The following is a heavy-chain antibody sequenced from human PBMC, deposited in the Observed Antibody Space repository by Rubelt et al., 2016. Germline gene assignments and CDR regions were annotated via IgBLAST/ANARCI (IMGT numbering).Heavy chain of an antibody. D-gene: IGHD4-17*01. Sequence: QLQLQESGPGLVKPSETLSLTCTVSGVSLSSSDCYWAWIRPSPGKGLEWIGSIYYRGSTHYNPPLNSRVPISHDTSNNQFSLNLNSVTAADTAVYYWARDAATDYDFDYWGQGSLVTVSS. V-gene: IGHV4-39*07. CDR3: ARDAATDYDFDY. J-gene: IGHJ4*02. CDR1: GVSLSSSDCY. CDR2: IYYRGST.